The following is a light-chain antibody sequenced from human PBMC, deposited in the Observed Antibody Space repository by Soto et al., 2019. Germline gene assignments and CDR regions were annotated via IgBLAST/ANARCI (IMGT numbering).Light chain of an antibody. Sequence: QSVLTQPASVSGSPGQSITISCTGTSSDVGAYNFVSWYQQHPGKAPRLMIFDVDNRPSGVSTRFSGSKSGNTASLTISGLQAEDEADYYCCSYSGSSTIVVFGGGTKVTVL. CDR1: SSDVGAYNF. CDR2: DVD. CDR3: CSYSGSSTIVV. J-gene: IGLJ2*01. V-gene: IGLV2-14*03.